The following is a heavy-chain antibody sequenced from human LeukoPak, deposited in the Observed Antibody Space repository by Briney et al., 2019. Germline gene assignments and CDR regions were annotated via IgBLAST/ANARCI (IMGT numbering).Heavy chain of an antibody. J-gene: IGHJ5*02. CDR2: IYYSGST. V-gene: IGHV4-31*03. CDR1: GGSISSGGYY. D-gene: IGHD3-10*01. CDR3: ARDGDPGLHWLDP. Sequence: SEALSLTCTVSGGSISSGGYYWSWIRQHPGKGLEWIGYIYYSGSTYYNPSLKSRVTISVDTSKNQFSLKLSSVTAADTAVYYCARDGDPGLHWLDPWGQGTLVTVSS.